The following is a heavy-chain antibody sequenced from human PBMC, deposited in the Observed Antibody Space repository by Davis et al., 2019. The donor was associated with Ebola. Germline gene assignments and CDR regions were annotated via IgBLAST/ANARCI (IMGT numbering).Heavy chain of an antibody. V-gene: IGHV3-53*01. J-gene: IGHJ4*02. CDR1: GFTVRSYF. D-gene: IGHD5-24*01. Sequence: GSPMPPLASSGFTVRSYFLSWVRPAPGKGPERVSGIYSGGSTYYADSAKGRFTISRDNAKNSLYLQMNSLRAEDTAMYYCARGDGYNYFDSWGQGTLVTVSS. CDR3: ARGDGYNYFDS. CDR2: IYSGGST.